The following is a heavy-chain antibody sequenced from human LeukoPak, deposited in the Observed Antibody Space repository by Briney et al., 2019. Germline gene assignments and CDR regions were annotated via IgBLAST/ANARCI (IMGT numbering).Heavy chain of an antibody. CDR3: ARGAPVAIFGPGYDEYFVY. Sequence: ASVTVSCKTSGYTFDNYDINWVRQAAGQGLEWMGWMNPDSGNTGYAHKFQGRVTMARNTSMTTAYLELTGLTSGDTAIYYCARGAPVAIFGPGYDEYFVYWGQGTVVIVSS. V-gene: IGHV1-8*01. D-gene: IGHD3-3*01. CDR2: MNPDSGNT. J-gene: IGHJ4*02. CDR1: GYTFDNYD.